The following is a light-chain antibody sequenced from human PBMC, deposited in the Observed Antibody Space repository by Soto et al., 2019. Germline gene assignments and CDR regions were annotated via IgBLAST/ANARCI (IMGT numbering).Light chain of an antibody. J-gene: IGLJ3*02. CDR3: LVSYSGDWV. CDR1: TGAVTNGHY. V-gene: IGLV7-46*01. Sequence: QAVVTQETSLTVSPGGTVTLTCGSSTGAVTNGHYPYWFQQKPGQVPRRLIYDTTVRQSWTPARFSGSLLGGKAALTLSGAQPEDEADCYCLVSYSGDWVFGGGTKLTVL. CDR2: DTT.